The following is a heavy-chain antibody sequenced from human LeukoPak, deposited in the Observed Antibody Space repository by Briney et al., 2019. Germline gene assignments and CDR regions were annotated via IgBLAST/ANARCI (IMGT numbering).Heavy chain of an antibody. CDR3: AKDQLDQLLCERHCDYYGMDV. D-gene: IGHD2-2*01. CDR2: IYSGGST. Sequence: GGSLRLSCAASGFTVSSNYMSWVRQAPGKGLEWVSVIYSGGSTYYADSVKGRFTISRDNSKNTLYLQMNSLRAEDTAVYYCAKDQLDQLLCERHCDYYGMDVWGQGTTVTVSS. V-gene: IGHV3-53*01. J-gene: IGHJ6*02. CDR1: GFTVSSNY.